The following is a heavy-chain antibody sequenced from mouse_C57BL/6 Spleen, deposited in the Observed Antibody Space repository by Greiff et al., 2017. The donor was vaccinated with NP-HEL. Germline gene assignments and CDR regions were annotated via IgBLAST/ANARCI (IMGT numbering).Heavy chain of an antibody. CDR3: ARDPYGSGFDY. Sequence: EVQLVESEGGLVQPGSSMKLSCTASGFTFSDYYMAWVRQVPEKGLEWVANINYDGSSTYYLDSLKSRFIISRDNAKNILYLQMSSLKSEDTATYYCARDPYGSGFDYWGQGTTLTVSS. CDR1: GFTFSDYY. CDR2: INYDGSST. J-gene: IGHJ2*01. D-gene: IGHD1-1*01. V-gene: IGHV5-16*01.